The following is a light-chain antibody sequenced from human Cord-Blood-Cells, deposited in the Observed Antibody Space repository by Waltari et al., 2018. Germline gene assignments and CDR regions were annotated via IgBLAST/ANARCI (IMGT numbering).Light chain of an antibody. J-gene: IGKJ3*01. CDR2: AAS. CDR3: QQSYSTLFT. V-gene: IGKV1-39*01. CDR1: QSISSY. Sequence: DIQMTQSPSSLSASVGDRVTITCRASQSISSYLNWYQQKPGKAPKLLIYAASSLQSGVPSRFSGSGSGTDFALTISSLQPEDFATYYCQQSYSTLFTFGPCTKVDIK.